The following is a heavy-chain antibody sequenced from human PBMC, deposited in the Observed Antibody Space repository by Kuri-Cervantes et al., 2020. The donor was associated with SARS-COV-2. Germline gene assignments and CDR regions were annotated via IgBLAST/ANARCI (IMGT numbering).Heavy chain of an antibody. D-gene: IGHD4-17*01. CDR2: VYYSGRT. J-gene: IGHJ4*01. Sequence: SETLSLTCTVSGGSIRGSSYYWGWFRQSPGKRLQWIGNVYYSGRTYYDPSLKSRVTISVDTSRNQFSLRLSSLTAADTAVYYCAKSGLGVSYDFDSWGHGTLVTVSS. CDR1: GGSIRGSSYY. V-gene: IGHV4-39*01. CDR3: AKSGLGVSYDFDS.